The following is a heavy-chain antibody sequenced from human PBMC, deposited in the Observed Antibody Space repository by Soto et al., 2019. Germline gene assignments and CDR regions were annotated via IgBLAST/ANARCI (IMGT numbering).Heavy chain of an antibody. V-gene: IGHV1-69*02. J-gene: IGHJ4*02. CDR1: GGTFSSYT. D-gene: IGHD1-26*01. CDR3: AGFSPDVREPYY. Sequence: QVQLVQSGAEVKKPGSSVKVSCKASGGTFSSYTISWVRQAPGQGLEWMGRIIPILGIANYAQKLQGRVTLTADKSTSTAYMEVRSLRPEDTAVYYCAGFSPDVREPYYRGQGTLVTGS. CDR2: IIPILGIA.